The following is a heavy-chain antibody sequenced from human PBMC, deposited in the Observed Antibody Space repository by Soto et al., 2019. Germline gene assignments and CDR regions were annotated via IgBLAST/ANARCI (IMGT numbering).Heavy chain of an antibody. CDR1: GFIFRNYG. CDR2: VWINGGNI. J-gene: IGHJ4*02. Sequence: GGSLRLSCAASGFIFRNYGMHWVRQTPGRGLEWVAIVWINGGNIGYGQSVQGRFTVSRDDSKNMLYLQMESLGVEDTAVYYCVRDEIQIWSYVGTFDYWGQGSVVTVSS. V-gene: IGHV3-33*01. CDR3: VRDEIQIWSYVGTFDY. D-gene: IGHD5-18*01.